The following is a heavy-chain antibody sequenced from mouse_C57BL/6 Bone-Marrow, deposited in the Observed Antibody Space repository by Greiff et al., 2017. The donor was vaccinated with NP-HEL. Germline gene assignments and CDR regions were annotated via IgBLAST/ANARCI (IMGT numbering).Heavy chain of an antibody. CDR2: IYPRSGNT. CDR1: GYTFTSYG. CDR3: GITTVVVPFDY. J-gene: IGHJ2*01. V-gene: IGHV1-81*01. Sequence: VKLQQSGAELARPGASVKLSCKASGYTFTSYGISWVKQRTGQGLEWIGEIYPRSGNTYYNEKFKGKATLTADKSSSTAYMELRSLTSEDSAVYFCGITTVVVPFDYWGQGTTLTVSS. D-gene: IGHD1-1*01.